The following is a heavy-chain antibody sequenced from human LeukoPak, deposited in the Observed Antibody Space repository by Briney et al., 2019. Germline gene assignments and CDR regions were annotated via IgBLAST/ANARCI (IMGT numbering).Heavy chain of an antibody. D-gene: IGHD2-2*01. CDR3: ARERCIGTSCSRGMDV. J-gene: IGHJ6*02. V-gene: IGHV3-30*03. CDR2: ISADGHTK. Sequence: QPGGSLRLSCAASGFTFSSHGMHWVRQAPGEGLDWVVVISADGHTKYYADSVKGRFTISRDNSKNTVYLEMTGLREEDTAVYYCARERCIGTSCSRGMDVWGQGTTVTVSS. CDR1: GFTFSSHG.